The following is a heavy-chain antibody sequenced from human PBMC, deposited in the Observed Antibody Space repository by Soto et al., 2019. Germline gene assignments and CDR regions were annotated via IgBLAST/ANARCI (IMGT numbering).Heavy chain of an antibody. D-gene: IGHD2-2*01. CDR1: GGSISSGDYY. V-gene: IGHV4-30-4*01. J-gene: IGHJ6*02. CDR2: IYYSGST. Sequence: SETLSLTCTVSGGSISSGDYYWSWIRQPPGKGLEWIRYIYYSGSTYYNPSLKSRVTISVDTSKNQFSLKLSSVTAADTAVYYCVLTRGGGRYCIRTSCYWDYYYGMDVWGQGTTVTVSS. CDR3: VLTRGGGRYCIRTSCYWDYYYGMDV.